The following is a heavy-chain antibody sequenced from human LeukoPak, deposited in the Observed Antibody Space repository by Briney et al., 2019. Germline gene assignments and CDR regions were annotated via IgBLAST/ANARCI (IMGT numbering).Heavy chain of an antibody. CDR3: ARVLTGTAGYMDV. CDR2: IKQDGSEK. Sequence: GGSLRLSCAASGFTFSDYWIHWVRQAPGKGLEWVANIKQDGSEKYYVDSVKGRFTISRDNAKNSLYLQMNSLRAEDTAVYYCARVLTGTAGYMDVWGKGTTVTVSS. V-gene: IGHV3-7*01. CDR1: GFTFSDYW. D-gene: IGHD1-1*01. J-gene: IGHJ6*03.